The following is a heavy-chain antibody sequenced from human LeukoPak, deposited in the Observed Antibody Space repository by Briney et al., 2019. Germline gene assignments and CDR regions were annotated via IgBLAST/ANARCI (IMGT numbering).Heavy chain of an antibody. J-gene: IGHJ3*02. V-gene: IGHV4-34*01. CDR3: ARGGRPASKRSAFDI. CDR1: GGSFSGYY. CDR2: INLSGST. Sequence: PSETLSLTCAVYGGSFSGYYWSWIRQPPRKGLGWVGEINLSGSTNYNPSLKSRVTISVDTSKNQFSLKLGSVTAADTAVYYCARGGRPASKRSAFDIWGQGTMVTVSS. D-gene: IGHD1-14*01.